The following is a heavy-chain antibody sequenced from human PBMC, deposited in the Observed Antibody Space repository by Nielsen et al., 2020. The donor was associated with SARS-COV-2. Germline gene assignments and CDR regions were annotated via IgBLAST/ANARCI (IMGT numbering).Heavy chain of an antibody. CDR3: ARVRTVYSYYYGMDV. J-gene: IGHJ6*02. Sequence: GSLRLSCSASGFTFSSYWMHWVRQAPGKGLVWVSRINSDGSSTSYADSVKGRFTISRDNAKNTLYLQMNSLRAEDTAVYYCARVRTVYSYYYGMDVWGQGTTVTVSS. CDR2: INSDGSST. CDR1: GFTFSSYW. D-gene: IGHD3/OR15-3a*01. V-gene: IGHV3-74*01.